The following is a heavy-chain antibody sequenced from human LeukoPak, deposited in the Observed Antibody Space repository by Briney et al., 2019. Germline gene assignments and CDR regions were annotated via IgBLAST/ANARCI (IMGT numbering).Heavy chain of an antibody. D-gene: IGHD5-18*01. CDR1: GYTFTGYY. J-gene: IGHJ6*03. CDR2: INPNSGGT. Sequence: ASVKVSCKASGYTFTGYYMHWVRQAPGQGLEWMGWINPNSGGTNYAQKFQGRVTMTRDTSISTAYMELSRLRSDDTAVYYCATGYSYGYYYYYYMDVWGKGITVTVSS. CDR3: ATGYSYGYYYYYYMDV. V-gene: IGHV1-2*02.